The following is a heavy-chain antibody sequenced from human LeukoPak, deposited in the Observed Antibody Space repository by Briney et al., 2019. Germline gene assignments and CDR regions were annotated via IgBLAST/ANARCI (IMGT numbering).Heavy chain of an antibody. CDR2: IGPGGETI. CDR3: AIGRDIAVAGPGGYFDH. Sequence: GGSLRLSCAASGFSFSDYHMNWIRQAPGKGLEWLSYIGPGGETIYFADSLKGRFTISRDSAKNSLYLQMNSLTVDDTAMYYCAIGRDIAVAGPGGYFDHWGQGTLVTVSS. CDR1: GFSFSDYH. J-gene: IGHJ4*02. V-gene: IGHV3-11*01. D-gene: IGHD6-19*01.